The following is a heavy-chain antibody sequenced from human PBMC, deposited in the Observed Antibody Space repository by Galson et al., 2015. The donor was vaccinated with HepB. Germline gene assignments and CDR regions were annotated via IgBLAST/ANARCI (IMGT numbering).Heavy chain of an antibody. J-gene: IGHJ4*02. CDR1: GYTFTGYY. CDR3: ARDAPSHCSRTSCPLDS. D-gene: IGHD2-2*01. CDR2: INSNSGGT. Sequence: SVKVSCKASGYTFTGYYIHWVRQAPGQGLEWMGWINSNSGGTNYAQEFQGRVTMTRDTSISTAYMDLTRLTSDDTAVYYCARDAPSHCSRTSCPLDSWGQGSLVTVSS. V-gene: IGHV1-2*02.